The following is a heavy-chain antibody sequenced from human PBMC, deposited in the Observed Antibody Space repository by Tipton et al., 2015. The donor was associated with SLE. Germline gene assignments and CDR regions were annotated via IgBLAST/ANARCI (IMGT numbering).Heavy chain of an antibody. V-gene: IGHV3-9*01. D-gene: IGHD5-18*01. J-gene: IGHJ4*02. CDR2: IDWNSGTI. CDR1: GFTLGDYG. Sequence: SLRLSCAASGFTLGDYGMHWVRQTPGKGLEWVSGIDWNSGTIVYADSVKGRFTISRDNAQNSLYLQMNGLRAEDTALYYCAKDRLGSVDTAMVVFDLGGQVSLVPVSS. CDR3: AKDRLGSVDTAMVVFDL.